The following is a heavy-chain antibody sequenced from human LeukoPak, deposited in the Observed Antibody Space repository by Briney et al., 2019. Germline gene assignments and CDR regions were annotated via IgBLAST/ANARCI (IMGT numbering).Heavy chain of an antibody. D-gene: IGHD1-26*01. CDR3: ARGKKVGPTIFDY. CDR2: INQDGSEK. CDR1: GFTFRDYW. Sequence: GGSLRLSCAASGFTFRDYWMSWVRQAPGRGLEWVANINQDGSEKHYVDSVKGRFTISRDNAKNALYLQMDSLRAEDTALYYCARGKKVGPTIFDYWGQGTLVTVSS. V-gene: IGHV3-7*01. J-gene: IGHJ4*02.